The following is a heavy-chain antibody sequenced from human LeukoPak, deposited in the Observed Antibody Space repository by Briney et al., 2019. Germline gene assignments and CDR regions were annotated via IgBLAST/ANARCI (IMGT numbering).Heavy chain of an antibody. Sequence: SETLSLTCTVSGGSISSGDYYWSWIRQPPGKGLEWIGYIYYSGSTYYNPSLKSRVTISVDTSKNQFSLKLSSVTAADTAVYYCARDHSSSWTLYYYGMDVWGQGTTVTVSS. D-gene: IGHD6-13*01. V-gene: IGHV4-30-4*01. CDR1: GGSISSGDYY. CDR3: ARDHSSSWTLYYYGMDV. CDR2: IYYSGST. J-gene: IGHJ6*02.